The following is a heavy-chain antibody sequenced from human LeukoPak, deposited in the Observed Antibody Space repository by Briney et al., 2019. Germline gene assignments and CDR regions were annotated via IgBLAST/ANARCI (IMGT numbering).Heavy chain of an antibody. CDR2: IYSSGST. CDR3: ARGQYHLLYWYFDL. Sequence: SETLSLTCTVSGGSISSYYWSWIRQPAGKGLEWTGRIYSSGSTNYNPSLKSRVTMPVDTSKNQFSLKLSSVTAADTAVYYCARGQYHLLYWYFDLWGRGTLVTVSS. J-gene: IGHJ2*01. V-gene: IGHV4-4*07. CDR1: GGSISSYY. D-gene: IGHD2-2*01.